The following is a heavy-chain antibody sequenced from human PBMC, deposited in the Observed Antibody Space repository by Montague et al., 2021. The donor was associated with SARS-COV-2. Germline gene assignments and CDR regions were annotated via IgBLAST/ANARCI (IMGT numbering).Heavy chain of an antibody. V-gene: IGHV4-4*07. CDR3: AREPPDRVVFVVEKTSYYYGMDV. J-gene: IGHJ6*02. CDR2: IYTSGST. D-gene: IGHD3-3*01. Sequence: SETLSLTCTVSGGSISSYYWSWIRQPAGKGLEWIGRIYTSGSTNYNPSPKSRVTMSVDTSKNQFSLKLSSVTAADTAVYYCAREPPDRVVFVVEKTSYYYGMDVWGQGTTVTVSS. CDR1: GGSISSYY.